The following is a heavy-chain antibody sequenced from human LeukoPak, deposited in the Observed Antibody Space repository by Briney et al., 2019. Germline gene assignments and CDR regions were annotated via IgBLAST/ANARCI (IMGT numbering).Heavy chain of an antibody. J-gene: IGHJ4*02. D-gene: IGHD2-21*01. V-gene: IGHV3-48*03. Sequence: GGSLRLSCGSSGVTFSNYEMNWVRQAPGMGRERGSYISDSGSTIYYADSVRGRFTISRDNAKNSLYLQMNSLRAEDTAVYYCARVSYFGSAGFDYWGQGTLVTVSS. CDR1: GVTFSNYE. CDR2: ISDSGSTI. CDR3: ARVSYFGSAGFDY.